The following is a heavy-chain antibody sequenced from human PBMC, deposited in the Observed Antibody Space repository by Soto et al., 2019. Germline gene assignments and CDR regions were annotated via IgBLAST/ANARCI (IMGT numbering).Heavy chain of an antibody. CDR2: MNPNSGNT. D-gene: IGHD3-9*01. CDR1: GYTFTSYD. J-gene: IGHJ6*03. Sequence: ASVKVSCKASGYTFTSYDINWVRQATGQGLEWMGWMNPNSGNTGYAQKFQGRVTMTRNTSISTAYMELSSLRSEDTAVYYCARAGSGLRYFDWSNYYYSYLDVWGKGTTVTVSS. CDR3: ARAGSGLRYFDWSNYYYSYLDV. V-gene: IGHV1-8*01.